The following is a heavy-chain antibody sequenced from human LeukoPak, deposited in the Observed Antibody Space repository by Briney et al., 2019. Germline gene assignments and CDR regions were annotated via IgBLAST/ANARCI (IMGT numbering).Heavy chain of an antibody. V-gene: IGHV3-30-3*01. J-gene: IGHJ4*02. CDR2: ISYDGNNQ. Sequence: GGSLRLSCAVSGFAFSSLAMHWVRQAPGKGLEWVAFISYDGNNQYYADSVKGRFTISRDNSKNTLYLQMNNLRAEDTAIYYCARVGSRYCSGANCYDGFWGQGALVSVSS. CDR3: ARVGSRYCSGANCYDGF. CDR1: GFAFSSLA. D-gene: IGHD2-15*01.